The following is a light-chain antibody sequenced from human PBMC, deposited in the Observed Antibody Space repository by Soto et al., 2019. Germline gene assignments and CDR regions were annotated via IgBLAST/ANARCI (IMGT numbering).Light chain of an antibody. J-gene: IGLJ1*01. CDR1: SSDVGSYNL. V-gene: IGLV2-23*01. CDR2: GGT. CDR3: CSYAGITTYYV. Sequence: QSVLTQPASVSGSPGQSITISCTGTSSDVGSYNLVSWYQQHPGEAPKLMINGGTKRPSGVSNRFSGSKSGNTASLTISGLQAEDEADYYCCSYAGITTYYVFGTGTKLTVL.